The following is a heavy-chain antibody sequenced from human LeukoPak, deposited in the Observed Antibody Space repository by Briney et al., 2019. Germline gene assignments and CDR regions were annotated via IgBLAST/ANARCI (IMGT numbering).Heavy chain of an antibody. CDR3: ARDWTGIAARPGFDP. D-gene: IGHD6-6*01. Sequence: ASVKVSCKASGGTFSSYAISWVRQAPGQGLEWMGGIIPIFGTANYAQKFQGRVTITADESTNTAYMELSSLRSEDTAVYYCARDWTGIAARPGFDPWGQGTLVTVSS. V-gene: IGHV1-69*13. J-gene: IGHJ5*02. CDR1: GGTFSSYA. CDR2: IIPIFGTA.